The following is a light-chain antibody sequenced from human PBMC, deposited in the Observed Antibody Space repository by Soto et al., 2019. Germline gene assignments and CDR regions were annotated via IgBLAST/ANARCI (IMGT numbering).Light chain of an antibody. J-gene: IGLJ1*01. CDR3: GAWDGSLKGYV. V-gene: IGLV1-44*01. CDR2: NNN. CDR1: SSNIGMNT. Sequence: QSVLTQPPSVSGTPGQRVTIPCSGSSSNIGMNTVNWYQQLPGTAPKVLIHNNNQRPSGVPDRFSGSTSGTSASLAISGLQSEDEAAYYCGAWDGSLKGYVFGTGTKLTVL.